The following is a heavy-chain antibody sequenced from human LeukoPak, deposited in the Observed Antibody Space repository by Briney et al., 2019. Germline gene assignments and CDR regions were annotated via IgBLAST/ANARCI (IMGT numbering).Heavy chain of an antibody. V-gene: IGHV3-23*01. Sequence: GGSLRLSCAASGFTFSSYAMSWVRQAPGKGLEWVSAISGSGGSTYYADSVKGRFTISRDNSKNTLYLQMNSLRAGDTAVYYCAKDRGVWYYFDYWGQGTLVTVSS. CDR2: ISGSGGST. J-gene: IGHJ4*02. CDR1: GFTFSSYA. D-gene: IGHD2-21*02. CDR3: AKDRGVWYYFDY.